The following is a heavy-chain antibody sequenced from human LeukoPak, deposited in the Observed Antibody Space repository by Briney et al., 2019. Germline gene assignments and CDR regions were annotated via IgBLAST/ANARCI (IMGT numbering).Heavy chain of an antibody. CDR1: GFTFSNAW. J-gene: IGHJ4*02. V-gene: IGHV3-15*05. CDR3: ARDGYSSSFYFDY. Sequence: GGSLRLSCAASGFTFSNAWMSWVRQAPGKGLEWVGRIKSKTDGGTTGYAAPVKGRFTISRDDSKNTLYLQMNSLRAEDTAVYYCARDGYSSSFYFDYWGQGTLVTVSS. D-gene: IGHD6-6*01. CDR2: IKSKTDGGTT.